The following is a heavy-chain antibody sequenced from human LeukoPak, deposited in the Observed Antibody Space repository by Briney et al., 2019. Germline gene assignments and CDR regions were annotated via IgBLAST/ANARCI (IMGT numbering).Heavy chain of an antibody. V-gene: IGHV3-23*01. J-gene: IGHJ4*02. CDR3: AKPLSAVSVFDY. CDR1: GFTFSSYG. Sequence: PGRSLRLSCAASGFTFSSYGMSWVRQAPGKGLEWVSGISSSGGNTNYADSVKGRFVISRDNFKNTLYLQMNTLRADDTAVYYCAKPLSAVSVFDYWGQGTLVTVSS. D-gene: IGHD2-2*01. CDR2: ISSSGGNT.